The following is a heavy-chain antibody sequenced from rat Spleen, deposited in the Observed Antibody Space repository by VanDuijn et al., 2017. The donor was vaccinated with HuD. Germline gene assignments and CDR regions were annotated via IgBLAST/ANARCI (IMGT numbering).Heavy chain of an antibody. V-gene: IGHV3-1*01. J-gene: IGHJ1*01. CDR1: GYSITTGY. CDR2: ISYSGST. CDR3: ARSLSYAHYFWYFNF. Sequence: EVQLQESGPGLVKPSQSPSLTCSVTGYSITTGYGWNWIRKFPGNKMEWIGHISYSGSTSYNPPLKSRISITRDTSKNQFFLQVNSVTTEDTATYYCARSLSYAHYFWYFNFWGPGTIVTVSS. D-gene: IGHD1-12*01.